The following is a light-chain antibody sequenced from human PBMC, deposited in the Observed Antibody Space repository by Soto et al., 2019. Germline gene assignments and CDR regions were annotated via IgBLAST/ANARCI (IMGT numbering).Light chain of an antibody. CDR2: DAS. V-gene: IGKV3D-20*01. Sequence: EIVLTQSPATLSLSPGERATLSCVASQSVSRVNLAWYQLKPGLAPRLLIYDASFRATGIPDRFSGSGSGTEFTLTISGLQSEDSAIYFCQQYKSWPITFGQGTRLEIK. CDR3: QQYKSWPIT. J-gene: IGKJ5*01. CDR1: QSVSRVN.